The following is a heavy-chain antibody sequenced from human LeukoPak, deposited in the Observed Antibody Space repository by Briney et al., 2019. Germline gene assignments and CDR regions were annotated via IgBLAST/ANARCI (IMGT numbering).Heavy chain of an antibody. CDR2: IIPIFGTA. CDR1: GGTFSSYA. V-gene: IGHV1-69*13. CDR3: ARAILYYYYYYGMDV. J-gene: IGHJ6*02. D-gene: IGHD2-15*01. Sequence: PMASVKVSCKASGGTFSSYAISRVRQAPGQGLEWMGGIIPIFGTANYAQKFQGRVTITADESTSTAYMELSRLRSEDTAVYYCARAILYYYYYYGMDVWGQGTTVTVSS.